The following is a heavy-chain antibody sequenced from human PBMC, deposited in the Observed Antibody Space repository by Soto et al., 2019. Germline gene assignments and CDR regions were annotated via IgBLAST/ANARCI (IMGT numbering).Heavy chain of an antibody. J-gene: IGHJ4*02. CDR3: ARCGKQYGDYVKVTGIFDY. Sequence: GGSLRLSCAASGFTFSDYYMSWIRQAPGKGLEWVSYISSSGSTIYYADSVKGRFTISRDNAKNSLYLQMNSLRAEDTAVYYCARCGKQYGDYVKVTGIFDYWGQGTLVTVSS. V-gene: IGHV3-11*01. CDR2: ISSSGSTI. CDR1: GFTFSDYY. D-gene: IGHD4-17*01.